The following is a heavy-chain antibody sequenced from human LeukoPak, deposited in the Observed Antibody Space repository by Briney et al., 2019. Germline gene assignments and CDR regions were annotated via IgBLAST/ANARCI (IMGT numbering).Heavy chain of an antibody. CDR3: ARDAEVGTLFGVLSRYNWFDP. D-gene: IGHD3-3*01. V-gene: IGHV3-7*01. J-gene: IGHJ5*02. CDR2: IKHDGNEK. Sequence: GGSLRLSCAASGFSFSYFWMSWVRLAPGKGLEWVANIKHDGNEKYYVDSVKGRFTISRDNTKKSLYLQMNNLRAEDTAVYYCARDAEVGTLFGVLSRYNWFDPWGQGTLVTVSS. CDR1: GFSFSYFW.